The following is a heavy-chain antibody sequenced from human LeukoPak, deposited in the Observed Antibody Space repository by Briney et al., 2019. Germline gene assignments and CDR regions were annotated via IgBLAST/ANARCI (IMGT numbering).Heavy chain of an antibody. CDR3: ARDVDTAMVTDY. Sequence: ASVNVSCTPSGYTFSAYYMHWVRQAPGQRLEWMGWINPNSGGTNYAQKFQGRVTMTRDTSISTAYMELSRLRSDDTAVYYCARDVDTAMVTDYWGQGTLVTVSS. CDR1: GYTFSAYY. J-gene: IGHJ4*02. D-gene: IGHD5-18*01. CDR2: INPNSGGT. V-gene: IGHV1-2*02.